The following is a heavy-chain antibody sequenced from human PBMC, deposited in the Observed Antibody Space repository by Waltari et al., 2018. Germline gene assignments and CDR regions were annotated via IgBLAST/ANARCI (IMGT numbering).Heavy chain of an antibody. CDR2: INSGSSVT. V-gene: IGHV3-48*02. Sequence: EVQLVESGGTLVQPGGSLRLSCAASGFAVGRYSMTWVRQAPGKGLEWISYINSGSSVTSYADSVKGRFTISRDNAKNSLYLQMNSLRDEDTAVYYCATNNYDYYYMDVWGKGTTVTVSS. J-gene: IGHJ6*03. CDR1: GFAVGRYS. D-gene: IGHD2-8*01. CDR3: ATNNYDYYYMDV.